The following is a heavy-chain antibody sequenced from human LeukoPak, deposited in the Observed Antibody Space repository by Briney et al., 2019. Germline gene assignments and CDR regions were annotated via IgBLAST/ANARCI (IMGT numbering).Heavy chain of an antibody. Sequence: GGSLRLSCAASGFTSSDYYMSWIRQAPGKGLEWVSYISSSGSTIYYADSVKGRFTVSRDNAKNSLYLQMSSLRAEDTAVYYCARGTGDGYNLGDFDYWGQGTLVTVSS. CDR3: ARGTGDGYNLGDFDY. CDR1: GFTSSDYY. J-gene: IGHJ4*02. CDR2: ISSSGSTI. D-gene: IGHD5-24*01. V-gene: IGHV3-11*01.